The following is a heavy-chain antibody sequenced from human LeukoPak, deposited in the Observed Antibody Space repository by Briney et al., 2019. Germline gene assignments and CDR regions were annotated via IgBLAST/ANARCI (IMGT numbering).Heavy chain of an antibody. CDR2: ISGSGGST. CDR3: AKDHTLYSSSCFDY. CDR1: GFTFSSYA. V-gene: IGHV3-23*01. D-gene: IGHD6-13*01. J-gene: IGHJ4*02. Sequence: GGSLRLSCAASGFTFSSYAMSWVRQAPGKGLEWVSAISGSGGSTYYADSVKGRFTISRDNSKNTLYLQMNNLRAEDTAVYYCAKDHTLYSSSCFDYWGQGTLVTVSS.